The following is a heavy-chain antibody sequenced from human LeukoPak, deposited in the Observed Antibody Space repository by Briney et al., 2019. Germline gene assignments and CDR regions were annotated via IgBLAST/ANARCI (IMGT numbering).Heavy chain of an antibody. CDR2: ISGSGGST. V-gene: IGHV3-23*01. CDR3: ANQFSQYSSSWYESYYFDY. J-gene: IGHJ4*02. D-gene: IGHD6-13*01. Sequence: PGGFLRLSCAASGFTFSSYAMSWVRQAPGKGLEWVSAISGSGGSTYYADSVKGRFTISRDNSKNTLYLQMNSLRAEDTAVYYCANQFSQYSSSWYESYYFDYWGQGTLVTVSS. CDR1: GFTFSSYA.